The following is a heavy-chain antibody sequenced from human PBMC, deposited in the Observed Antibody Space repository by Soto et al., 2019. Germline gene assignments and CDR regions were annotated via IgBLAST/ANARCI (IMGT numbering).Heavy chain of an antibody. D-gene: IGHD2-8*02. CDR2: IIPILTTP. CDR1: EGTCSIYG. Sequence: GASGKFSCKASEGTCSIYGFSWLRQSPGQGPEWIGGIIPILTTPNYAQKFQGRVTIVADESTTTVYMELSSLKLEDTAVYYCATSVGIAPTGEDGMDVWGQGTSVTVSS. CDR3: ATSVGIAPTGEDGMDV. J-gene: IGHJ6*02. V-gene: IGHV1-69*13.